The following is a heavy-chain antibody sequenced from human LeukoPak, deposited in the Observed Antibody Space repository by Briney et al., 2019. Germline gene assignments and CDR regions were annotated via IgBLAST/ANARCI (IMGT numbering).Heavy chain of an antibody. CDR2: IKQDGSEK. CDR3: ARSQTWTRDAFDI. CDR1: GFTFSSYW. J-gene: IGHJ3*02. D-gene: IGHD3/OR15-3a*01. Sequence: GGSLRLSCAASGFTFSSYWISWVRQAPGKGLEWVANIKQDGSEKYYVDSVKGRFTISRDNAKNSLYLQMNSLRAEDTAVYYCARSQTWTRDAFDIWGQGTMVTVSS. V-gene: IGHV3-7*03.